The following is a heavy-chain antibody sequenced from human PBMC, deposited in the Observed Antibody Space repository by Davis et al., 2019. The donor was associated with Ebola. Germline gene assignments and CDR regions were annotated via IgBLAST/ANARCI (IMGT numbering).Heavy chain of an antibody. CDR1: GFTFSSYS. CDR3: ARDSEGGYSYGYDY. V-gene: IGHV3-21*01. Sequence: GESLKISCAASGFTFSSYSMNWVRQAPGKGLEWVSSISSSSSYIYYADSVKGRFTISRDNAKNSLYLQMNSLRAEDTAVYYCARDSEGGYSYGYDYWGQGTLVTVSS. CDR2: ISSSSSYI. D-gene: IGHD5-18*01. J-gene: IGHJ4*02.